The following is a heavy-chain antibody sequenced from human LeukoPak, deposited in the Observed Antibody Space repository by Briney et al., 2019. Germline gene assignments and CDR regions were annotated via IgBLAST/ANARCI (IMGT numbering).Heavy chain of an antibody. V-gene: IGHV3-23*01. J-gene: IGHJ4*02. CDR1: GFTFSSYA. D-gene: IGHD3-9*01. CDR2: ISGSGGST. CDR3: AKDSLLRYFDWLIF. Sequence: GGSLRLSCAASGFTFSSYAMSWVRQAPGKGLEWVSAISGSGGSTYYAGSVKGRFTISRDNSKNTLYLQMNSLRAEDTAVYYCAKDSLLRYFDWLIFWGQGTLVTVSS.